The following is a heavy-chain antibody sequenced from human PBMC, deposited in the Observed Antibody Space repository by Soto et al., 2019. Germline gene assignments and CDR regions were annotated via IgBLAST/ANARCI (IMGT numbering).Heavy chain of an antibody. J-gene: IGHJ6*02. Sequence: GEAQKISFKRSGYTFTDYWIVWVRQLPVKGLEWMGIIYPGDSDTRYSPSFQGHVTITVDKSTNTAYLQWNTLRASDTAMYYWARHICNFRCYYYARDVWGQRTTVTVSS. V-gene: IGHV5-51*01. CDR2: IYPGDSDT. CDR3: ARHICNFRCYYYARDV. CDR1: GYTFTDYW.